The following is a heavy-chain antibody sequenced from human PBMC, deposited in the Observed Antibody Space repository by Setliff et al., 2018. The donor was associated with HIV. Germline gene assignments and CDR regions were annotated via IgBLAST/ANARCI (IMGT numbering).Heavy chain of an antibody. Sequence: SETLSLTCTVTGGSISTNNFYWGWIRQPPGKGLQWIGSIYFTGDSYYDPSLKSRVTTPVDTSNNQFSLILSPVTAADTAVYYCARNTFGSDSERLDSWGQGTLVTVSS. CDR2: IYFTGDS. CDR3: ARNTFGSDSERLDS. CDR1: GGSISTNNFY. J-gene: IGHJ4*02. D-gene: IGHD3-3*01. V-gene: IGHV4-39*01.